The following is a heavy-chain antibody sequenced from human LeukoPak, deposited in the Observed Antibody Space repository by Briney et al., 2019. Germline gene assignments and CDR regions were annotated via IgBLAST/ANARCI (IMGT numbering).Heavy chain of an antibody. Sequence: SETLSLTCAVYGGSFSGYYWSWIRQPPGKGLEWIGEINHSGSTNYNPSLKSRVTISVDTSKNQFSLKLSSVTAADTAVYYCASQTTKNYFDYWGQGALVTVSS. V-gene: IGHV4-34*01. J-gene: IGHJ4*02. CDR3: ASQTTKNYFDY. CDR2: INHSGST. CDR1: GGSFSGYY. D-gene: IGHD4-11*01.